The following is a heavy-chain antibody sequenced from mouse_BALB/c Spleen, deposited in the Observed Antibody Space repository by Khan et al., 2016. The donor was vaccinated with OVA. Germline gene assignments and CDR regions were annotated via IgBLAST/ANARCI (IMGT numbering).Heavy chain of an antibody. CDR3: ARRGLRWDFDY. D-gene: IGHD1-1*01. CDR1: GYTFINYW. CDR2: INPSTAYT. J-gene: IGHJ2*01. V-gene: IGHV1-7*01. Sequence: QVQLKESGAELAKPGASVKMSCKASGYTFINYWILWVKQRPGQGLEWIGYINPSTAYTEYNQNFKDKATLTVDKSSRTAYMQLSSLTSEDSAVYYCARRGLRWDFDYWGQGTTLTVSS.